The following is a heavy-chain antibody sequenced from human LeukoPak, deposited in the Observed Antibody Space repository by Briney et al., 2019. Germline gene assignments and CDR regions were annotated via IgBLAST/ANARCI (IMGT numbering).Heavy chain of an antibody. V-gene: IGHV4-59*01. CDR1: GRSISSYY. J-gene: IGHJ6*02. D-gene: IGHD3-16*01. Sequence: SETLSLTCTVWGRSISSYYWSWIRQPPGRGLEWIGYIYYSGSTNYNPSLKSRVTISVDTSKNQYSLKLSSVTAADTAVYYCARDSGGTDVWGQGTTVTVSS. CDR2: IYYSGST. CDR3: ARDSGGTDV.